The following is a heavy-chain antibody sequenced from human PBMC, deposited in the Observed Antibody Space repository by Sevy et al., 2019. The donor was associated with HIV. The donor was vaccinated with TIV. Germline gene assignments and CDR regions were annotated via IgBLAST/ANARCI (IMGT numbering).Heavy chain of an antibody. CDR1: GFTFSSYA. J-gene: IGHJ3*02. CDR2: ISYDGSNK. CDR3: ARDRGQSAFDI. V-gene: IGHV3-30-3*01. Sequence: GGSLRLSCVASGFTFSSYAMHWVRQAPGKGLEWVAVISYDGSNKYYADSVKGRFTISRDNSKNTLYLQMNSLRAEDTAVYYCARDRGQSAFDIWGQGTMVTVSS. D-gene: IGHD3-10*01.